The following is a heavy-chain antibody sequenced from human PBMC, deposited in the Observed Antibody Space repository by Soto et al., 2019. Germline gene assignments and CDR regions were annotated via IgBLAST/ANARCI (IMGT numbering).Heavy chain of an antibody. Sequence: GGSLRLSCAASGFTFSSYGMHWVRQAPGKGLEWVAVIWYDGSNKYYAASVKGRFTSSSSNSKNTMYLQMNSLRAEDTAVYYCARGPFLDYYDSSGYPHFDYWGQGTLVTVSS. CDR1: GFTFSSYG. CDR3: ARGPFLDYYDSSGYPHFDY. CDR2: IWYDGSNK. D-gene: IGHD3-22*01. V-gene: IGHV3-33*01. J-gene: IGHJ4*02.